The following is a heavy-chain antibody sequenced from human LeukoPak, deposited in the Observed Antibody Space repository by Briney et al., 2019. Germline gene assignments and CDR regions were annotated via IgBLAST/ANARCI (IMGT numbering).Heavy chain of an antibody. CDR3: ASGDYYGSGSSPTVYFDY. D-gene: IGHD3-10*01. Sequence: GRSLRLSCAASGFTFSSYALHWVRQAPGKGLEWVAVISYDGSNKYYADSVKGRFNISRDNSKNTLYLQMNSLRAEDTAVYYCASGDYYGSGSSPTVYFDYWGQGTLVTVSS. CDR2: ISYDGSNK. CDR1: GFTFSSYA. V-gene: IGHV3-30*04. J-gene: IGHJ4*02.